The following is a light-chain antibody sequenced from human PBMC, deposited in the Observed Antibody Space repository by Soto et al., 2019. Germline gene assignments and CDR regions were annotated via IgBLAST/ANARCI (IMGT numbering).Light chain of an antibody. Sequence: QSLLRQLPSVSAAPGQKFTISCSGSSSNIGGNSVSWYQQLPGTAPKLLIYDDNKRPSGIPDRFSGSKSGTSATLGITGFQTGDEADYYCGSWDSRLSAYVFGTGTKVTVL. CDR1: SSNIGGNS. CDR2: DDN. CDR3: GSWDSRLSAYV. J-gene: IGLJ1*01. V-gene: IGLV1-51*01.